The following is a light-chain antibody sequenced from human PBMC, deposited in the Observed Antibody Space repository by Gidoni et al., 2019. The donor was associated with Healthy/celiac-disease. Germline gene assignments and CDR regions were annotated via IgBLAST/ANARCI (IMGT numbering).Light chain of an antibody. CDR2: DAS. J-gene: IGKJ2*01. V-gene: IGKV1-33*01. CDR3: QQYDNLPPMYT. Sequence: DIQMTQYPPSLSASVGDRVTITCQASQDISDYLNWYQQKPGTAPKLLIYDASNLETGVPSRFSGSGSGTDFTFTISSLQAEDIATYFCQQYDNLPPMYTFGQGTKLEIK. CDR1: QDISDY.